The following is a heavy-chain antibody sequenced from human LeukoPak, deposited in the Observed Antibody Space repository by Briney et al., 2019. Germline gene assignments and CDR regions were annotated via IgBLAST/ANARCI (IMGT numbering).Heavy chain of an antibody. V-gene: IGHV4-39*01. CDR1: GGSISSSSFY. D-gene: IGHD5-12*01. CDR2: IYYSGST. Sequence: SETLSLTCTVSGGSISSSSFYWGRIRQPPGRGLEWIGSIYYSGSTSYNPSLKSRVTISVDTSKNQFSLKLSSGTAADTAVYYCARLPTITFFDYWGQGTLVTVSS. CDR3: ARLPTITFFDY. J-gene: IGHJ4*02.